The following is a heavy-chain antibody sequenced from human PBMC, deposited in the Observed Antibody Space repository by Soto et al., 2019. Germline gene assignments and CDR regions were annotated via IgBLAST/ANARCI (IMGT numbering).Heavy chain of an antibody. CDR3: ARDRMYSSSWYSY. D-gene: IGHD6-13*01. J-gene: IGHJ4*02. CDR1: GFTFSDYY. CDR2: ISSSGNTV. V-gene: IGHV3-11*01. Sequence: GGSLRLSCAASGFTFSDYYMSWIRQAPGKGLDWVSYISSSGNTVYYADSVKGRFTVSRDNAKNSLYLQMNSLRAEDTAMYYCARDRMYSSSWYSYWGQGTLVTVSS.